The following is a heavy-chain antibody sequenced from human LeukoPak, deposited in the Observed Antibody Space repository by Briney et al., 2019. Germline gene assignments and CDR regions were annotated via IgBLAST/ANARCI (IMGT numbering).Heavy chain of an antibody. CDR3: ASPPVVVTAWFDY. CDR2: ISSSSSTI. D-gene: IGHD2-21*02. J-gene: IGHJ4*02. CDR1: GFTFSSYS. V-gene: IGHV3-48*01. Sequence: QTGGSLRLSCAASGFTFSSYSMNWVRQAPGKGLEWVSYISSSSSTIYYADSVKGRFTISRDNAKNSLYLQMNSLRAEDTAVYYCASPPVVVTAWFDYWGQGTLVTVSS.